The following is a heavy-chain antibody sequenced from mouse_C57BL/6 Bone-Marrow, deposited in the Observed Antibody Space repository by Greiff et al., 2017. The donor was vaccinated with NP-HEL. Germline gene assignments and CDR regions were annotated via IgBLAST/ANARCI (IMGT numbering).Heavy chain of an antibody. V-gene: IGHV1-55*01. CDR3: ARLRPMVTTRDY. J-gene: IGHJ2*01. CDR1: GYTFTSYW. D-gene: IGHD2-2*01. CDR2: IYPGSGST. Sequence: QVQLQQPGAELVKPGASVKMSCKASGYTFTSYWITWVKQRPGQGLEWIGDIYPGSGSTNYNEKFKSKATLTVDTSSSTAYMQLSSLTSEDSAVYYCARLRPMVTTRDYWGQGTTLTVSS.